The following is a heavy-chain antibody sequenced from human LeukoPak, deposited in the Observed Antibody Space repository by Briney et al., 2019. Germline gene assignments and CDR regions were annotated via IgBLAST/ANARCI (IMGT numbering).Heavy chain of an antibody. D-gene: IGHD2-2*02. CDR1: GYSISSSNW. CDR3: ARTMSSSHTVYGMDV. J-gene: IGHJ6*02. V-gene: IGHV4-28*05. Sequence: SETLSLTCAVSGYSISSSNWWGWIRQPPGQGLEWIEYIYYSGSIYYNPSLKSRVTMSVDTSKNQFSLKLSSVTAVDTAVYYCARTMSSSHTVYGMDVWGQGTTVTVSS. CDR2: IYYSGSI.